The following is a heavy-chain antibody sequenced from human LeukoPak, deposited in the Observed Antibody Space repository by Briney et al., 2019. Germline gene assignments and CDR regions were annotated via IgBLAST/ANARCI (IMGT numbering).Heavy chain of an antibody. V-gene: IGHV3-30-3*01. D-gene: IGHD2/OR15-2a*01. CDR2: ISYDGSNK. Sequence: GGSLRLSCAASGFTFSSYAMHWVRQAPGKGLEWVAVISYDGSNKYYADSVKGRFTISRDNSKNTLYLQMNSLRAEDTAVYYCSMPTPPNLIEDIGYWGQGTLVTVSS. CDR1: GFTFSSYA. J-gene: IGHJ4*02. CDR3: SMPTPPNLIEDIGY.